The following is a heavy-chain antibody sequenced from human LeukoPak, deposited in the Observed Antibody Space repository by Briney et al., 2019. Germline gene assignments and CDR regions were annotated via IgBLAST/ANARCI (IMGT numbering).Heavy chain of an antibody. CDR3: ARRGSGWYPFDP. D-gene: IGHD6-19*01. CDR1: GGSITSGSYY. CDR2: IHYSGTT. Sequence: PSETLSLTCTVSGGSITSGSYYWGWIRQPPGMGPECIGSIHYSGTTYINPSFESRIIISMDTPKNRFSLRLTSVTAADTAVYYCARRGSGWYPFDPWGQGTLVTVSS. J-gene: IGHJ5*02. V-gene: IGHV4-39*01.